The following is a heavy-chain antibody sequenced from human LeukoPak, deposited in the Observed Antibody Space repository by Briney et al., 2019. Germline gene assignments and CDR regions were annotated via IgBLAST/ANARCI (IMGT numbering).Heavy chain of an antibody. V-gene: IGHV3-23*01. J-gene: IGHJ3*02. CDR3: AKAAYGDYAGAFDI. D-gene: IGHD4-17*01. Sequence: GGSLRLSCAVSGFTFSNAWMSWVRQAPGRGLEWVSSISGSGAGKFYAAPVKGRFTTSRDNSKNTLFVQMNNLRAEDTAVYYCAKAAYGDYAGAFDIWGQGTMVIVSS. CDR2: ISGSGAGK. CDR1: GFTFSNAW.